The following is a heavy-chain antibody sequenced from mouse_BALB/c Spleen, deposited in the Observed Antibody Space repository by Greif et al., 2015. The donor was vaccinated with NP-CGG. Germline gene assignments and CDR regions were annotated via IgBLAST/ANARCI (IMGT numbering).Heavy chain of an antibody. CDR3: ARGRYVNYPAWFAY. CDR1: GYTFTSYW. V-gene: IGHV1-7*01. J-gene: IGHJ3*01. Sequence: VQLQESGAELAKPGASVKMSCKASGYTFTSYWMHWVKQRPGQGLEWIGYINPSTGYTEYNQKFKDKATLTADKSSSTAYMQRSSLTSEDSAFYYCARGRYVNYPAWFAYWGQGTLVTVSA. CDR2: INPSTGYT. D-gene: IGHD2-10*02.